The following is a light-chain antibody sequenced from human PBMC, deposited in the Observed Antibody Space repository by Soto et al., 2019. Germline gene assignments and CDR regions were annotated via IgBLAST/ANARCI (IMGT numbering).Light chain of an antibody. CDR2: GAF. J-gene: IGKJ1*01. V-gene: IGKV3-20*01. CDR3: QQYGSSPRT. Sequence: EIVLTQSPGTLALSPGERATFSCRASQSVSSNYLAWYQQKPGQAPRLLIYGAFKRATGIPDRFNGSGSGTDFTLTISRLEPEDFAVYSCQQYGSSPRTFGQGTKVDIK. CDR1: QSVSSNY.